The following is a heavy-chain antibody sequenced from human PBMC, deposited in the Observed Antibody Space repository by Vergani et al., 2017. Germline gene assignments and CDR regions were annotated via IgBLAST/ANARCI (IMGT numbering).Heavy chain of an antibody. D-gene: IGHD4-11*01. CDR1: GFTFSSYS. Sequence: EVQLVGSGGGLVKPGGSLRLSCAASGFTFSSYSMNWVRQAPGKGLEWVSSITSSSSNIYYADSVKGRFTISRDNAKNTLYLEMNSLRAEDTAVYYCARDGKGRLTTVTTGVDLNKQRYYYEGMDVWGQGTTVTVSS. V-gene: IGHV3-21*01. J-gene: IGHJ6*02. CDR2: ITSSSSNI. CDR3: ARDGKGRLTTVTTGVDLNKQRYYYEGMDV.